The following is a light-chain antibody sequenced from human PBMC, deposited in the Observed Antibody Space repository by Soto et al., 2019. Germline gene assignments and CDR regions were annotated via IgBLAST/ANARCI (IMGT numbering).Light chain of an antibody. CDR2: AAS. Sequence: EIVLTQSPGTLSLSPGERATLSCRASQTVSTNYLAWYQQKPSQAPRLLIYAASTRTTGIPARFSGSGSGTDFTLTISSLEPEDFAVYYCQQRSNWPRTFGQGTKVDI. J-gene: IGKJ1*01. V-gene: IGKV3D-20*02. CDR3: QQRSNWPRT. CDR1: QTVSTNY.